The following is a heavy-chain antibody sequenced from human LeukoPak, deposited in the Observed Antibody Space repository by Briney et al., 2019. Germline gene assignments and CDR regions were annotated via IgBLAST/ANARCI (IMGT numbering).Heavy chain of an antibody. J-gene: IGHJ4*02. CDR3: ARVFNDFWSGYYTADY. CDR2: INPNSGGT. D-gene: IGHD3-3*01. V-gene: IGHV1-2*06. CDR1: GYTFTSCY. Sequence: GASVTVSCTASGYTFTSCYMHWVRQAPGQGLEWMGRINPNSGGTNYAQKFQGRVTMTRDTSISTAYMELSRLRSDDTAVYYCARVFNDFWSGYYTADYWGQGTLVTVSS.